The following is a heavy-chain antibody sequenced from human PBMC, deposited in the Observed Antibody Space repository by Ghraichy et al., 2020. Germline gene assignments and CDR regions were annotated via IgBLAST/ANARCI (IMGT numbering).Heavy chain of an antibody. CDR3: ARVAYYYDSSGYQG. Sequence: GSLRLSCAASGFTFSSYSMNWVRQAPGKGLEWVSYISSSSSTIYYADSVKGRFTISRDNAKNSLYLQMNSLRAEDTAVYYCARVAYYYDSSGYQGWGQGTLVTVSS. D-gene: IGHD3-22*01. V-gene: IGHV3-48*01. CDR2: ISSSSSTI. J-gene: IGHJ4*02. CDR1: GFTFSSYS.